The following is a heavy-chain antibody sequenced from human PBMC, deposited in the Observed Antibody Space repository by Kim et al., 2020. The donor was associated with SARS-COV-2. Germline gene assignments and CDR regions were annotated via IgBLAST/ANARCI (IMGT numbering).Heavy chain of an antibody. J-gene: IGHJ4*02. D-gene: IGHD3-22*01. V-gene: IGHV3-33*06. CDR3: AKDSPSSGYYYGDQGYFDY. CDR1: GFTFSSYA. Sequence: GGSLRLSCAASGFTFSSYAMHWVRQAPGKGLEWVAVIWYDGSNKYYADSVKGRFTISRDNSKNTLYLQMNSLRAEDTAVYYCAKDSPSSGYYYGDQGYFDYWGQGTLVTVSS. CDR2: IWYDGSNK.